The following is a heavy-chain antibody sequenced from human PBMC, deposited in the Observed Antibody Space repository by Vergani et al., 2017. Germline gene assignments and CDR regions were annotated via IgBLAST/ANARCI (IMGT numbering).Heavy chain of an antibody. J-gene: IGHJ5*02. CDR3: ARGGRGQYLSGNWFDP. Sequence: QVQLVQSGAEVKKPGSSVKVSCKASGGTFSSYAISWVRQAPGQGLEWMGGIIPIFGTANYAQKFQGRVTITADKSTSTAYMELSSLRSEDTAVYYCARGGRGQYLSGNWFDPWGQGTLVTVSS. CDR2: IIPIFGTA. CDR1: GGTFSSYA. V-gene: IGHV1-69*06. D-gene: IGHD2/OR15-2a*01.